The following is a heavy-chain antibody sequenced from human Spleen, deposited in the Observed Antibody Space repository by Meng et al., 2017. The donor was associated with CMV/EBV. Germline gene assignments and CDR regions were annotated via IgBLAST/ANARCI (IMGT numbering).Heavy chain of an antibody. Sequence: AASGFTLSNYWMHWVRQAPGKGLVWVSRINSSGRTTTYADSVKGRFTISRDNAKNTMFLQMNSLRAEDTAVYYCVRATETGHNWFDPWGQGTLVTVSS. J-gene: IGHJ5*02. D-gene: IGHD3-9*01. V-gene: IGHV3-74*01. CDR2: INSSGRTT. CDR3: VRATETGHNWFDP. CDR1: GFTLSNYW.